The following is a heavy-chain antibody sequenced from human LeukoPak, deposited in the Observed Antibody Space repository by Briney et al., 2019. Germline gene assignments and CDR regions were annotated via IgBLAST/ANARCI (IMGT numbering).Heavy chain of an antibody. Sequence: SETLSLTCTVSGGSIISNSYYWCWIRQPPGKRLEWIGSIYYTGSTYYNPSLKSRVTISVDTSKNHFSLKLRSVTAADTAVYYCARLVDYGSGSHWGQGTLVIVFS. CDR3: ARLVDYGSGSH. J-gene: IGHJ4*02. D-gene: IGHD3-10*01. CDR1: GGSIISNSYY. V-gene: IGHV4-39*01. CDR2: IYYTGST.